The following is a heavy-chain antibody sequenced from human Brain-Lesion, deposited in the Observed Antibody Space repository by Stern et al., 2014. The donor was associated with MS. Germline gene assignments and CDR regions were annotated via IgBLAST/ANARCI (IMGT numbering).Heavy chain of an antibody. D-gene: IGHD2-15*01. CDR1: GGSVSSTSYA. J-gene: IGHJ5*02. CDR3: AGEEDIRYCSGGSCTGNWFDP. Sequence: VQLVESGPGLVKPSETLSLTCTVAGGSVSSTSYAWAWIRQPPGKGLEWIGTIYYSGNTYYSPPLNSLLPILLAASRNHFSRRRRSVTAADTAVYYCAGEEDIRYCSGGSCTGNWFDPWGQGTLVTVSS. V-gene: IGHV4-39*02. CDR2: IYYSGNT.